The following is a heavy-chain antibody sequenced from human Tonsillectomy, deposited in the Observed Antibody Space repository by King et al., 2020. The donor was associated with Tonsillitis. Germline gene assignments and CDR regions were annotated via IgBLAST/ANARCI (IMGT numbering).Heavy chain of an antibody. CDR2: IYWDDDK. J-gene: IGHJ4*02. CDR1: GFSLSTSGVG. D-gene: IGHD1-26*01. Sequence: TLKESGPTLVKPTQTLTLTCTFSGFSLSTSGVGVGWIRQTPGKALEWLAVIYWDDDKRYSPSLKSRLTITKDTSKNQVVLTMTNMDPVETATYYCAHSRTNSGSDYWGQGTLVTVSS. CDR3: AHSRTNSGSDY. V-gene: IGHV2-5*02.